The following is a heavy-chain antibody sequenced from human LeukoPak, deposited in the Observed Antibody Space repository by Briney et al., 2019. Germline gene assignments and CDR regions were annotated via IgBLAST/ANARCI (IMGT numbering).Heavy chain of an antibody. CDR1: GYTFTGYG. D-gene: IGHD3-22*01. CDR2: ISAYNGNT. J-gene: IGHJ4*02. CDR3: ARDYYYDSSGYYVG. V-gene: IGHV1-18*01. Sequence: ASVKVSCKTSGYTFTGYGISWVRQAPGQVLEWMGWISAYNGNTNYAQKLQGRVTMTTDTSTSTAYMELRGLRSDDTAVYYCARDYYYDSSGYYVGWGQGTLVTVSS.